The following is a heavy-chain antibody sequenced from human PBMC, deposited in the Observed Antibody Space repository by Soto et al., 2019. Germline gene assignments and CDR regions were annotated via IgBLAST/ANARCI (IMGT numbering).Heavy chain of an antibody. CDR3: ASSGSYSPLDY. J-gene: IGHJ4*02. V-gene: IGHV3-33*01. CDR2: IWYDGSNK. D-gene: IGHD1-26*01. CDR1: GFTFSSYG. Sequence: GGSLRLSCAASGFTFSSYGMHWVRQAPGKGLEWVAVIWYDGSNKYYADSVKGRFTISRDNSKNTLYLQMNSLRAEDTAVYYCASSGSYSPLDYWSQGTLVTVSS.